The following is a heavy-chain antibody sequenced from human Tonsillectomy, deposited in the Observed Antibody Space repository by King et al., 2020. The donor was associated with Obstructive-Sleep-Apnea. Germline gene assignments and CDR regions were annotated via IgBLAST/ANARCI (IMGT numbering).Heavy chain of an antibody. J-gene: IGHJ4*02. CDR2: IYYSGST. CDR3: ARTPXRRGXSGXGDFDY. D-gene: IGHD5-12*01. CDR1: GGSMSSYY. Sequence: QLQESGPGLVTSSETLSLTCTVSGGSMSSYYWSWIRQPPGKGLEWIGYIYYSGSTQYNPSLQSRVTISLDTSKNHFSLRLSSVTAADTAVYYCARTPXRRGXSGXGDFDYWGXXXLXTV. V-gene: IGHV4-59*08.